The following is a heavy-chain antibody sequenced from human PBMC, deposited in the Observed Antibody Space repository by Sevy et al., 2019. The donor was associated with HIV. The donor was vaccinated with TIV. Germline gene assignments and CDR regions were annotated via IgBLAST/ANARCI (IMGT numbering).Heavy chain of an antibody. V-gene: IGHV3-53*01. J-gene: IGHJ6*02. CDR2: IYSGSST. CDR3: AREYCTTTSCHYYFGMDV. Sequence: GGSLRLSCAASGFSVSNSYMSWVRQAPGKGLEWVSVIYSGSSTYYADSVKGRFSISRDNSQNTVYLQMNSLGADDTAVYYCAREYCTTTSCHYYFGMDVWGQGTTVTVSS. D-gene: IGHD2-2*01. CDR1: GFSVSNSY.